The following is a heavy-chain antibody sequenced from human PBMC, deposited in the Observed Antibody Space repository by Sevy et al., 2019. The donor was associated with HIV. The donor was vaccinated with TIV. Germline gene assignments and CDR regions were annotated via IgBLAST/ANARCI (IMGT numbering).Heavy chain of an antibody. CDR2: INPNSGGT. J-gene: IGHJ3*02. V-gene: IGHV1-2*04. Sequence: ASVKLSCKASGYTFTGYYMHWVRQAPGQGLEWMGWINPNSGGTNYAQKFQGWVTMTRDTSISTAYMELSRLRSDDTAVYYCAAEGITVDDAFDIWGQGTMVTVSS. D-gene: IGHD1-20*01. CDR1: GYTFTGYY. CDR3: AAEGITVDDAFDI.